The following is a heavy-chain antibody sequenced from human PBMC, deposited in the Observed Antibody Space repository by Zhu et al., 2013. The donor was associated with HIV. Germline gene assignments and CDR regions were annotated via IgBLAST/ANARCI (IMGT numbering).Heavy chain of an antibody. Sequence: QVQLMQSGPEVKRPGSSVRVSCQASGVKLKFHAISWIRQAPGQGLEWLGSILPALASTKYGRNFQGRVSFTADTSQNTVYMELTNLKPGDTAVFYCARGGGHVVVAVGTFDVWGQGTSVTVSP. D-gene: IGHD2-15*01. V-gene: IGHV1-69*09. CDR2: ILPALAST. CDR1: GVKLKFHA. CDR3: ARGGGHVVVAVGTFDV. J-gene: IGHJ3*01.